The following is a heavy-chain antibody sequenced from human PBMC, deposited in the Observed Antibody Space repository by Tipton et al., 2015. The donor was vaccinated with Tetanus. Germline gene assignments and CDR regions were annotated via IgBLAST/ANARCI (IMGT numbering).Heavy chain of an antibody. CDR3: ARGITDGYNRRLDY. V-gene: IGHV4-61*09. CDR2: ISNGNT. Sequence: TLSLTCFVSGASVRSESYYWSWIRQPAGKGLEWVGHISNGNTDYSTSLKSRVTLSVDLSKNQFSLQLRAVTAADTAVYYCARGITDGYNRRLDYWGQGLRVAVSS. D-gene: IGHD5-24*01. J-gene: IGHJ4*02. CDR1: GASVRSESYY.